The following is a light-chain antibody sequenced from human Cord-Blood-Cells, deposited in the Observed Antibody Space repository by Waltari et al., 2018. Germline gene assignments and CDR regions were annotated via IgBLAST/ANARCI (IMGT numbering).Light chain of an antibody. Sequence: EIVMTQSPATLSVSPGERATLSCRASQSVSSNLAWYQQKPGQAPRLLIYGASTRATGIPARFSGSWSWTEFTLTISSLQSEDFAVYYCQQYNNWPPFTFGPGTKVDIK. V-gene: IGKV3D-15*01. CDR2: GAS. CDR3: QQYNNWPPFT. CDR1: QSVSSN. J-gene: IGKJ3*01.